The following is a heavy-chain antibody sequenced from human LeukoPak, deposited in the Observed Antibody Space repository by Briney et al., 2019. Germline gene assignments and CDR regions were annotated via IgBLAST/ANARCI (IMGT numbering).Heavy chain of an antibody. V-gene: IGHV1-8*01. J-gene: IGHJ4*02. CDR1: GFTLTSYD. CDR2: MNPNSGRT. CDR3: TRETSSRYFDY. Sequence: ASVKVSCKASGFTLTSYDINWVRQATGQGLEWMGWMNPNSGRTGYAQNFQGRITITRNTSISTAYMELSSLRSEDTAVYYCTRETSSRYFDYWGQGTLVTVSS.